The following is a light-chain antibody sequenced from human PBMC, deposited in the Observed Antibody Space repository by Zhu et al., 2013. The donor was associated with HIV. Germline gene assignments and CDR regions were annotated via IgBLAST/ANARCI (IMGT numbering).Light chain of an antibody. V-gene: IGKV3-20*01. J-gene: IGKJ1*01. CDR1: QSVNSDY. CDR3: QQYYSTPWT. CDR2: GTS. Sequence: EIVLTQSPGTLSLSPGERATLSCRASQSVNSDYLAWYQQKPGQAPRLLIYGTSSRATGIPDRFSGSGSGTDFTLTISSLQSEDVAVYYCQQYYSTPWTFGQGTKVEIK.